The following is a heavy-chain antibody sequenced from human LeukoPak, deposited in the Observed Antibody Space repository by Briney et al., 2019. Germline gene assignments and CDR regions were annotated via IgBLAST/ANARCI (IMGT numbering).Heavy chain of an antibody. CDR3: ARDFWSGTPQSYYFDY. CDR2: IRYDGSDR. J-gene: IGHJ4*02. D-gene: IGHD3-3*01. V-gene: IGHV3-33*01. CDR1: GFTFGSYG. Sequence: GGSLRLSCAASGFTFGSYGIYWVRQAPGKGLEWVAGIRYDGSDRSYADPVKGRFTISRDNSKNTVDLQMNSLRAEDTAVYYCARDFWSGTPQSYYFDYWGQGTLVTVSS.